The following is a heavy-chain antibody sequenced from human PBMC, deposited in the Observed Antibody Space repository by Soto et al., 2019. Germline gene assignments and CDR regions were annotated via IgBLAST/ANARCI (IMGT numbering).Heavy chain of an antibody. D-gene: IGHD3-3*01. CDR1: GYTLTELS. CDR2: FDPEDGET. Sequence: ASVKVSCKVSGYTLTELSMHWVRQAPGKGLEWMGGFDPEDGETIYAQKFQGRVTMTEDTSTDTAYMELSSLRSEDTAVYYCATARQAFWSGYPPAYWRHATLVTVSS. V-gene: IGHV1-24*01. CDR3: ATARQAFWSGYPPAY. J-gene: IGHJ4*01.